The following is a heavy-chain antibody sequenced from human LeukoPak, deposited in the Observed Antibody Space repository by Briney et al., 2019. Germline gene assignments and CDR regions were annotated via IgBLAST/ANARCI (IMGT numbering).Heavy chain of an antibody. J-gene: IGHJ4*02. CDR3: AKDFRLSAHYYDEYYFDY. V-gene: IGHV1-46*01. D-gene: IGHD3-22*01. Sequence: ASVTVSFKASGYTFTIYYMHWVRQAPGQGLEWMGLINPSGGSTSYAQKFQGRVTITRDMSTSTVYMELSSLRSEDTAVYYCAKDFRLSAHYYDEYYFDYWGQGTLVTVSS. CDR2: INPSGGST. CDR1: GYTFTIYY.